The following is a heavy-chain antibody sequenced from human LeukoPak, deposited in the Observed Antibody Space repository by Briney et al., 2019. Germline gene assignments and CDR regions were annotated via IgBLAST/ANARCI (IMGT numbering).Heavy chain of an antibody. CDR3: ARGDYYYDSSGYYFPSY. CDR1: GYTFTGYY. Sequence: ASVKVSCKASGYTFTGYYMHWVRQAPGQGLEWMGWINPNSGGTNYAQKFQGRVTMTRDTSISTAYMELSRLRSDDTAAYYCARGDYYYDSSGYYFPSYWGQGTLVTVSS. V-gene: IGHV1-2*02. CDR2: INPNSGGT. D-gene: IGHD3-22*01. J-gene: IGHJ4*02.